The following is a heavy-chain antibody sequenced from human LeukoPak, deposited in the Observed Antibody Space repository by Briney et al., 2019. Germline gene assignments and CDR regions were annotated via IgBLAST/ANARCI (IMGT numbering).Heavy chain of an antibody. CDR1: GFTFSDYY. CDR3: ARGKSSGSYLDY. V-gene: IGHV3-11*04. D-gene: IGHD3-10*01. J-gene: IGHJ4*02. Sequence: GGSLRLSCAASGFTFSDYYMSWIRQAPGKGLEWVSYISSSGSTIFYADSVRGRFTISRDNAKNSLYLQMNSLRAEDTAVYYCARGKSSGSYLDYWGQGTLVTVSS. CDR2: ISSSGSTI.